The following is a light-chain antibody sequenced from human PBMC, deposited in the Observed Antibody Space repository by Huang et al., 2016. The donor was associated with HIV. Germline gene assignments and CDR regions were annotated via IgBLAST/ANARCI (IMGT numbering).Light chain of an antibody. J-gene: IGKJ4*01. CDR1: KDISSS. CDR2: AAS. V-gene: IGKV1-9*01. Sequence: NQLTQSPSSLSASVGGGVTINCRASKDISSSLAWYQQNPGKAPKLLIYAASTLQSGVPSRFSGSGSGTDFTLTIYSPQPEDSATYYCQQLNSYPLTFGGGTKVEIK. CDR3: QQLNSYPLT.